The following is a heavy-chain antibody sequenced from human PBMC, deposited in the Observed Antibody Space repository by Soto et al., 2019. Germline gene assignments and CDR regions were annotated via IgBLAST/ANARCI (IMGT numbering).Heavy chain of an antibody. J-gene: IGHJ5*02. CDR1: GHTLGTLS. D-gene: IGHD3-3*01. CDR2: FDPESGDA. CDR3: TTDLGDSMICGVST. V-gene: IGHV1-24*01. Sequence: QVHLVQSEAEVKKPGASVKVSCKVSGHTLGTLSMHWVRQSPGIGLEWMGGFDPESGDAVYAQKCQGRVIMTEDTSTDTAYMELNGLRTEDTAVYYCTTDLGDSMICGVSTWGQGSMVSVST.